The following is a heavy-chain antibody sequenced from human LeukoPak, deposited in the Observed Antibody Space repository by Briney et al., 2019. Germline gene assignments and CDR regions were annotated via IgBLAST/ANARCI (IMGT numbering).Heavy chain of an antibody. Sequence: SETLSLTCAVYGGSFSGYYWGWIRQPPGKGLEWIGEINHSGSTNYNPSLKSRVTISVDTSKNQFSLKLSSVTAADTAVYYCARSGYSSSWYLDYYYYMDVWGKGTTVTVSS. CDR3: ARSGYSSSWYLDYYYYMDV. J-gene: IGHJ6*03. CDR2: INHSGST. CDR1: GGSFSGYY. D-gene: IGHD6-13*01. V-gene: IGHV4-34*01.